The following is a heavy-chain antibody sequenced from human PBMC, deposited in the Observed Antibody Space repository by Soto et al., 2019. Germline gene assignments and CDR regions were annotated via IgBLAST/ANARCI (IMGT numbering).Heavy chain of an antibody. D-gene: IGHD3-10*01. J-gene: IGHJ6*03. CDR2: TYYRSKWYN. CDR1: GDSVSSNSAA. CDR3: ARAPMVRGVIIVYYHYYMDV. V-gene: IGHV6-1*01. Sequence: SQTLSLTCAISGDSVSSNSAAWNWIRQSPSRGLEWLGRTYYRSKWYNDYAVSVKSRITINPDTSKNQFSLQLNSVTPEDTAVYYCARAPMVRGVIIVYYHYYMDVWGKGTTVTVSS.